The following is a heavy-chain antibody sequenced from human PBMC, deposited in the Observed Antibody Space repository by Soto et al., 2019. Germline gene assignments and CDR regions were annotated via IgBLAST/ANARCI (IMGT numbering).Heavy chain of an antibody. D-gene: IGHD1-26*01. CDR2: INSDGSIT. V-gene: IGHV3-74*01. J-gene: IGHJ5*02. CDR1: GFTFSSYW. Sequence: EVQLVESGGGLVQPGGSLTLSCAASGFTFSSYWMHWVRQAPGMGLVWVSRINSDGSITTYAYSVKGRFTISRDNAKNTLYLQMHSLRADDTAVYYCARVAVVSYNWFDPWRQGTLVTVSS. CDR3: ARVAVVSYNWFDP.